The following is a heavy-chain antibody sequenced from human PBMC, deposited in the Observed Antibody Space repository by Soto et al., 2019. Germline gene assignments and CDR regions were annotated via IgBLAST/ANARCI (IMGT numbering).Heavy chain of an antibody. V-gene: IGHV3-21*01. J-gene: IGHJ4*02. D-gene: IGHD6-13*01. CDR2: ISSSSSYI. Sequence: EVQLVDSGGGLVKPGGALRLSCAASGFTFSSYSMNWVRQAPGKGLEWVSSISSSSSYIYYAYSVKGRFTISRDNAKNSLYLQVNSLRAEDTAVDYCARVGIAAALDYWGQGTLVTVSS. CDR3: ARVGIAAALDY. CDR1: GFTFSSYS.